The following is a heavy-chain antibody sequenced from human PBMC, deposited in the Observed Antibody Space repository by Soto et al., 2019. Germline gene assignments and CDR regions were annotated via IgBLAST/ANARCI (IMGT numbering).Heavy chain of an antibody. Sequence: GGSLRLSCAASGFTFSSYGMHWVRQAPGKGLEWVAVIWYDGSNKYYADSVKGRFTISRDNSKNTLYLQMNSLRAEDTAVYYCARGHNPTYKSEPLENWGQGTLVTVSS. CDR1: GFTFSSYG. J-gene: IGHJ4*02. D-gene: IGHD1-20*01. CDR3: ARGHNPTYKSEPLEN. V-gene: IGHV3-33*01. CDR2: IWYDGSNK.